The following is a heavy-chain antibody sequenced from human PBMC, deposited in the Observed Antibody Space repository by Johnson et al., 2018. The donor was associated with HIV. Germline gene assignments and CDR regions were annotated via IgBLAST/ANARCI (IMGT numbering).Heavy chain of an antibody. D-gene: IGHD6-19*01. CDR1: GFTFSSDA. CDR2: ISESGGST. CDR3: ASTSSGWFYAFDI. Sequence: VQLVESGGGLVQPGGSLRLSCAASGFTFSSDAMSWVRQAPGKGLEWVSVISESGGSTYCADSVKGRFTISRDNSKNTLDLQMNSLRAEDTAVYYCASTSSGWFYAFDIWGQGTMVTGSS. V-gene: IGHV3-23*04. J-gene: IGHJ3*02.